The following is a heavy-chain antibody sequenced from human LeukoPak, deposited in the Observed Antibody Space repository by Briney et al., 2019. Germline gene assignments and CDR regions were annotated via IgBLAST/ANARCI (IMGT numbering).Heavy chain of an antibody. D-gene: IGHD2-15*01. CDR2: ISAYNGNT. Sequence: ASVKVSCKASGYTFTTYGISWVRQAPGQGLEWMGWISAYNGNTNYAQNLQGRVTMTTDTSTSTAYMELRGLRSDDTAVYYCARGGYCSGGSCQNWFDPWGQGTLVTVSS. V-gene: IGHV1-18*01. J-gene: IGHJ5*02. CDR3: ARGGYCSGGSCQNWFDP. CDR1: GYTFTTYG.